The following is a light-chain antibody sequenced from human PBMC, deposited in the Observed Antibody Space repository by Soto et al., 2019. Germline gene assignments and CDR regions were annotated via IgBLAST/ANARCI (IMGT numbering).Light chain of an antibody. CDR1: QTVRNNY. V-gene: IGKV3-11*01. Sequence: EIVLTQTPGTLSLSPGERATLSSSARQTVRNNYLAWYQQKPGQAPRLLIYDASNRATGIPARFSGSGSGTDFTLTISSLEPEDFAVYYCQQPSNWPPSITFGQGTRLEIK. J-gene: IGKJ5*01. CDR3: QQPSNWPPSIT. CDR2: DAS.